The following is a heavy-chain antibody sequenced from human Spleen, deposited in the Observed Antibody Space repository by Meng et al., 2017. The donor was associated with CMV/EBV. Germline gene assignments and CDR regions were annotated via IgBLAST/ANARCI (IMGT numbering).Heavy chain of an antibody. CDR2: IYLGDSDT. CDR1: GYSFSSDW. J-gene: IGHJ4*02. CDR3: ARLGSGYCSSTSCPYYFDY. V-gene: IGHV5-51*01. Sequence: KVSCKGSGYSFSSDWIGWVRQMPGKGLEWMGIIYLGDSDTRFSPSFQGQVTISADKSISTAYLQWSSLKASDTAMYYCARLGSGYCSSTSCPYYFDYWGQGALVTVSS. D-gene: IGHD2-2*01.